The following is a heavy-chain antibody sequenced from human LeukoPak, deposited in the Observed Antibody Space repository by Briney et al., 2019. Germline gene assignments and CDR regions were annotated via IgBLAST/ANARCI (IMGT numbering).Heavy chain of an antibody. V-gene: IGHV4-39*01. Sequence: SETLSLTCTVSGGSISSSSYYWGWIRQPPGKGLEWIGSIYYSGSTYYNPSLKSRVTLSVDTSKNQFSLKLSSVTTADTAVYYCARHLLTVDTARNWFDPWGQGTLVTVSS. J-gene: IGHJ5*02. CDR3: ARHLLTVDTARNWFDP. CDR2: IYYSGST. CDR1: GGSISSSSYY. D-gene: IGHD5-18*01.